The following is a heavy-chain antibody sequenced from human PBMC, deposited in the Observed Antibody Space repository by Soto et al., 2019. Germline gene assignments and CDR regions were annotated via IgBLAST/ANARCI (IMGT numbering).Heavy chain of an antibody. Sequence: QVQLVQSGAEVKKPGSSVKVSCKASGGTFSSYAISWVRQAPGQGLEWMGGIIPIFGTANYAPKFQGRVTITADESTSTAYMELSSMRSEDTAVYYCARGSSSWCNERGDYFYYWGQGTLVTVSS. D-gene: IGHD6-13*01. J-gene: IGHJ4*02. CDR1: GGTFSSYA. V-gene: IGHV1-69*12. CDR2: IIPIFGTA. CDR3: ARGSSSWCNERGDYFYY.